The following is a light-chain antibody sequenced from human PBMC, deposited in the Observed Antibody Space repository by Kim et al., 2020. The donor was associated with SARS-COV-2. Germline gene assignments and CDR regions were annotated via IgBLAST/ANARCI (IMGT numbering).Light chain of an antibody. CDR2: STN. V-gene: IGLV8-61*01. J-gene: IGLJ2*01. CDR3: VLYMGSVV. Sequence: QTVVTQEPSFSVSPGGTVTLTCGLSSGSVSTSYYPSWYQQTPGQAPRTLIYSTNTRSSWVPDRFSGSILGNKAALTITGAQADDESDYYCVLYMGSVVFGGGTQLTVL. CDR1: SGSVSTSYY.